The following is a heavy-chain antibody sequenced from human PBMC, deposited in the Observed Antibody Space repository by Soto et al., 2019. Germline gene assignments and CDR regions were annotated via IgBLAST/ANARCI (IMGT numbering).Heavy chain of an antibody. CDR3: AKDRVGRIPKFYYMDV. J-gene: IGHJ6*03. V-gene: IGHV3-23*01. CDR2: ISGSGGST. D-gene: IGHD3-16*01. CDR1: GFTFSSYA. Sequence: GGSLRLSCAASGFTFSSYAMSWVRQAPGKGLEWVSAISGSGGSTYYADSVKGRFTISRDNSKNTLYLQMNSLRAEDTAVYYCAKDRVGRIPKFYYMDVWGKGTTVTVSS.